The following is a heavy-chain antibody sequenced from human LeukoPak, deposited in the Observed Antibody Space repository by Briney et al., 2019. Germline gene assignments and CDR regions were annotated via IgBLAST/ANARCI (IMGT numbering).Heavy chain of an antibody. Sequence: PGGSLRLSCAASGFTFSNAWMNWVRQAPGKGLEWVGRIKSKTDGGTTDYAAPVKGRFTISRDDSKNTLYLQMNSLKTEDTAVYYCTAVKAPGYYYYGMDVWGQGTTVTVSS. J-gene: IGHJ6*02. V-gene: IGHV3-15*07. CDR2: IKSKTDGGTT. D-gene: IGHD2-2*01. CDR1: GFTFSNAW. CDR3: TAVKAPGYYYYGMDV.